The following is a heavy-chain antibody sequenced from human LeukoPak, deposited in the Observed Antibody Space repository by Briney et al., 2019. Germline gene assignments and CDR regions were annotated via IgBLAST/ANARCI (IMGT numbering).Heavy chain of an antibody. CDR3: ARGYCSGGSCYGTGFQYFDY. Sequence: GGSLRLSCTASGFRFNEHGMHWVRQAPGKGLEWVSGISWNRGTIGYADSVKGRFTISRDNAKNSLYLQMNILRAEDTALYYCARGYCSGGSCYGTGFQYFDYWGQGTLVTVSS. J-gene: IGHJ4*02. D-gene: IGHD2-15*01. CDR2: ISWNRGTI. V-gene: IGHV3-9*01. CDR1: GFRFNEHG.